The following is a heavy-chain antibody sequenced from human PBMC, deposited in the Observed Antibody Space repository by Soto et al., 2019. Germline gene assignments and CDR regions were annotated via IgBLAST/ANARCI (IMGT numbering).Heavy chain of an antibody. D-gene: IGHD2-15*01. CDR2: IIPMFAAT. CDR3: ARGAIVAVPDALASYHDDTNYRFDS. CDR1: GGSFSDFA. V-gene: IGHV1-69*01. Sequence: QVQLAQSGAEMTKPGSSVKVSCRASGGSFSDFAFSWVRQAPGQGLEWMGGIIPMFAATKYAQRLQDRVTISADESTNTVYLALNSLTSEATAIYYCARGAIVAVPDALASYHDDTNYRFDSWGQGTLVTVSS. J-gene: IGHJ4*02.